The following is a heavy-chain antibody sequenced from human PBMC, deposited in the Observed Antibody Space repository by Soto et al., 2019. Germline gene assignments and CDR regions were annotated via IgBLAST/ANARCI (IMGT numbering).Heavy chain of an antibody. CDR1: GFTFSANA. Sequence: QEQLVESGGDVVQPGRSLTLSCAASGFTFSANAMHWVRQAPGKGLEWVAVIAYDGTIKIYRDSVKGRFTISRDDSKSTQYLQMNSLRPEDTAVYYCARDKIKGAPDYLDSWGQGTLVTVSS. D-gene: IGHD1-26*01. CDR2: IAYDGTIK. V-gene: IGHV3-30-3*01. J-gene: IGHJ4*02. CDR3: ARDKIKGAPDYLDS.